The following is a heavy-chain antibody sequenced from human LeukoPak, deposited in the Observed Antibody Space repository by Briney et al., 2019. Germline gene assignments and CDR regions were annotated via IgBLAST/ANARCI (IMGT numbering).Heavy chain of an antibody. CDR3: ALQNDSSPFDY. D-gene: IGHD3-22*01. CDR1: GFTVSSNY. CDR2: IYSGGST. V-gene: IGHV3-53*01. J-gene: IGHJ4*02. Sequence: GGSLRLSCAAYGFTVSSNYMSWVRQAPGKGLEWVSVIYSGGSTDYADSVKGRFTISRDNSKNTLYLQMNSLRAEDTAVYYCALQNDSSPFDYWGQGTLVTVSS.